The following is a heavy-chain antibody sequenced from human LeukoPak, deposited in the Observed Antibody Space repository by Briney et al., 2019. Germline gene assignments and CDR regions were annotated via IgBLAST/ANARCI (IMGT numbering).Heavy chain of an antibody. CDR3: ARGEDTAMGADFDY. Sequence: PSETLSLTCTVSGGSITNNNYYWGWIRQPPGKGLEWIGSIYHSGSTYYNPSLKSRVTISVDTSKNQFSLKLSSVTAADTAVYYCARGEDTAMGADFDYWGQGTLVTVSS. V-gene: IGHV4-39*07. CDR2: IYHSGST. D-gene: IGHD5-18*01. CDR1: GGSITNNNYY. J-gene: IGHJ4*02.